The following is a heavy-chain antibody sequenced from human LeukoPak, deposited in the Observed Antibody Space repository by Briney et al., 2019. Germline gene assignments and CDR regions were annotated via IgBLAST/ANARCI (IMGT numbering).Heavy chain of an antibody. J-gene: IGHJ6*03. CDR2: IKEDGNEK. V-gene: IGHV3-7*01. CDR3: TRELGYNSGWSDSFYYYYLDV. CDR1: GFTFSRYW. D-gene: IGHD6-19*01. Sequence: GGSLRLSCADSGFTFSRYWMSWVRQAPGKGLEWVANIKEDGNEKYYVDPVKGRFTISRDNAKNSLYLQMNSLRAEDTAVYYCTRELGYNSGWSDSFYYYYLDVWGKGTTVTVSS.